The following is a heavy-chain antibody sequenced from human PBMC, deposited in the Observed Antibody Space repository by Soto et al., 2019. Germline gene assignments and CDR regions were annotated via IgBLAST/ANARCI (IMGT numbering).Heavy chain of an antibody. J-gene: IGHJ6*02. D-gene: IGHD5-18*01. CDR2: ISYDGSNK. CDR3: AKDRDAYSYGRHYYYGMDV. V-gene: IGHV3-30*18. Sequence: GALRLSCAASGFTFSSYGMHWVRQAPGKGLEWVAVISYDGSNKYYADSVKGRFTISRDNSKNTLYLQMNSLRAEDTAVYYCAKDRDAYSYGRHYYYGMDVWGQGTTVTVSS. CDR1: GFTFSSYG.